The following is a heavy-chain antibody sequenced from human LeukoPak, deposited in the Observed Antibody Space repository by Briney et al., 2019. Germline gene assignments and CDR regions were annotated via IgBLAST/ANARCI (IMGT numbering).Heavy chain of an antibody. CDR3: AREERDYYDSSGYRGIFDY. V-gene: IGHV1-18*04. CDR1: GYTFTSYY. Sequence: GASVKVSCKASGYTFTSYYMHWVRQAPGQGLEWMGWISAYNGNTNYAQKLQGRVTMTTDTSTSTAYMELRSLRSDDTAVYYCAREERDYYDSSGYRGIFDYWGQGTLVTVSS. CDR2: ISAYNGNT. D-gene: IGHD3-22*01. J-gene: IGHJ4*02.